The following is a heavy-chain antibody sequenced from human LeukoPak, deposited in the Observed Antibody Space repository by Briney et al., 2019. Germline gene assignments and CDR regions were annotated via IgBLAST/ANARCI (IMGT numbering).Heavy chain of an antibody. CDR1: GFTFSSYV. V-gene: IGHV3-30*04. D-gene: IGHD1-26*01. CDR2: ISHDASNK. CDR3: ARGRGRRGSDAFDI. Sequence: PGGSLRLSCAASGFTFSSYVMHWVRQAPGKGLEWVGDISHDASNKYYAEFVKGRFTISRDNSKNTLYLQMNSLRAENTAVYYCARGRGRRGSDAFDIWGQGTMVTVCS. J-gene: IGHJ3*02.